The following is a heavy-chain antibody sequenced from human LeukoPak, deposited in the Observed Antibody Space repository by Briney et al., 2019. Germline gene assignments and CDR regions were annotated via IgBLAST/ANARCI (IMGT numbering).Heavy chain of an antibody. J-gene: IGHJ6*03. Sequence: SETLSLTCTVSGGSISSYYWSWIRQPAGKGLEWIGRIYTSGSTNYNPSLKSRVTMSVDTSKNQFSLKLSSVTAADTAVYYRAREKETTVKYYYYYYMDVWGKGTTVTVSS. CDR2: IYTSGST. CDR1: GGSISSYY. V-gene: IGHV4-4*07. CDR3: AREKETTVKYYYYYYMDV. D-gene: IGHD4-11*01.